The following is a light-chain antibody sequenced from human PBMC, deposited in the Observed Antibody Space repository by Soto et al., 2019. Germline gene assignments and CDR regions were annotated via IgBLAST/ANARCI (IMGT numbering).Light chain of an antibody. J-gene: IGKJ5*01. CDR2: AAS. Sequence: DIQLTRSPSFLSASVGDIVTITCRASQGISSNLACYQQKPGKAPKLLIYAASTLQSGVPSRFSGSGSGTEFTLTISSLQPEDFATYYCQQFNSYPITFGQGTRLEI. CDR3: QQFNSYPIT. V-gene: IGKV1-9*01. CDR1: QGISSN.